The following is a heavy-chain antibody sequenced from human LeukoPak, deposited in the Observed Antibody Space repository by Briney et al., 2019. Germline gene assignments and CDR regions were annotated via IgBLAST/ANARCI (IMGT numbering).Heavy chain of an antibody. CDR1: GFTVSSNY. J-gene: IGHJ4*02. CDR3: ASLWSLNGGFDY. D-gene: IGHD3-3*01. V-gene: IGHV3-66*01. Sequence: GGSLRLSCAASGFTVSSNYMSWVRQAPGKGLEWVSVIYSGGSTYYADSVKGRFTISRDNSKNTLYLQMNSLRAEDTAVYYCASLWSLNGGFDYWGQGTLVTVSS. CDR2: IYSGGST.